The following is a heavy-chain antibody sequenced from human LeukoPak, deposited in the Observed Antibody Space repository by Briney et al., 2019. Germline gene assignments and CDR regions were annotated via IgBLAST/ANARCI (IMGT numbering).Heavy chain of an antibody. V-gene: IGHV4-39*01. Sequence: PSETLSLTCTVSGGSISISSDYWGWIRQPPGKGLEWIGDIYYSGTTNYNPSLKSRVTMSVDTSKNQFSLKLNSATAADTAVYYCARRLSTRSYYLDDWGQGTLVTVSS. CDR2: IYYSGTT. D-gene: IGHD2/OR15-2a*01. CDR1: GGSISISSDY. CDR3: ARRLSTRSYYLDD. J-gene: IGHJ4*02.